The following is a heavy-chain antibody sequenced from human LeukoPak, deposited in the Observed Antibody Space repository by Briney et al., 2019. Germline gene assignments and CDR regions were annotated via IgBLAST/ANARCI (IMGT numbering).Heavy chain of an antibody. CDR1: GGSISSSAYS. CDR3: ARQYGPGYGSTWYFDY. J-gene: IGHJ4*02. V-gene: IGHV4-39*01. D-gene: IGHD6-13*01. CDR2: IYYSGNT. Sequence: SETLSLTCTVSGGSISSSAYSWGWIRQPPGKGLEWIGNIYYSGNTYYNPSLKSRVTISVDTSKNQFSLKLNSVTAADTAVYYCARQYGPGYGSTWYFDYWGQGTLVTVSS.